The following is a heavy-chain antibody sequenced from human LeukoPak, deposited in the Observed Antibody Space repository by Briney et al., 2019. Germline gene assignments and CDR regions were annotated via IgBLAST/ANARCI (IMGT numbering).Heavy chain of an antibody. J-gene: IGHJ3*02. CDR3: AKARGLIGGAFDI. V-gene: IGHV3-43*01. CDR2: VSWDGDTT. D-gene: IGHD3-22*01. CDR1: GFTFDDYI. Sequence: GGSLRLSYAASGFTFDDYIMHWVRQAPGKGLEWVSLVSWDGDTTYYADSVKGRFTISRDNSKNSLYLQMNSLRTEDTALYYCAKARGLIGGAFDIWGQGTMVTVSS.